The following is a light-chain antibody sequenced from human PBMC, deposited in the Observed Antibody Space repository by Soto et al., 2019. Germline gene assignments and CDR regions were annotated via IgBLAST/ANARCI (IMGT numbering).Light chain of an antibody. V-gene: IGKV1-5*03. Sequence: DIQMTQSPSTLSASVGDRVTITCRASQSISNWLAWYQQKPGKAPKLLIYKASSLESGVPSRFSGSGSGTEFTLTISSLQPDDFATYYCQQYKSYPITFGQGTRLEIK. CDR3: QQYKSYPIT. CDR1: QSISNW. J-gene: IGKJ5*01. CDR2: KAS.